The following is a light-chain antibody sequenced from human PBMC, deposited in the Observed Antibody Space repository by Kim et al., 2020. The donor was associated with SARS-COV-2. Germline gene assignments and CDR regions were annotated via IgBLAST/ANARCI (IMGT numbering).Light chain of an antibody. V-gene: IGKV1-5*03. CDR3: QQYRSYPWT. CDR2: KAS. Sequence: SDSIGDRVTITCRASRNIASWVAWYQQKPGEAPRLLIYKASNLKSGVPSRFSGSGSGTEFTLTTDSLQADDLATYYCQQYRSYPWTFGQGTKLEI. J-gene: IGKJ1*01. CDR1: RNIASW.